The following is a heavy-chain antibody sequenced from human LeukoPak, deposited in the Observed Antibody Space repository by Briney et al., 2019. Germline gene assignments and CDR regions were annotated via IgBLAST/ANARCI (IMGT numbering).Heavy chain of an antibody. D-gene: IGHD6-6*01. V-gene: IGHV3-53*01. J-gene: IGHJ6*02. CDR3: ARDHIAVRPYYYGMDV. CDR1: GFTVDSNY. CDR2: IYTGGNT. Sequence: GGSLRLSCAASGFTVDSNYLSWVRQAPGKGLEWVSTIYTGGNTYYAASVKGRFTISRDFSKNTVFLQMNSLRAEDTAVYYCARDHIAVRPYYYGMDVWGQGTTVTVSS.